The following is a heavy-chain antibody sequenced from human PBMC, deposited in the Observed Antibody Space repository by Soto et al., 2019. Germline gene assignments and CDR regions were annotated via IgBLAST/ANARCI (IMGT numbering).Heavy chain of an antibody. CDR3: ARQITGTNGFDY. D-gene: IGHD1-7*01. CDR1: SGSISTSNW. J-gene: IGHJ4*02. CDR2: IYHSGST. V-gene: IGHV4-4*02. Sequence: QVQLQESGPGLVKPSGTLSLTCAVSSGSISTSNWWSWVRQPPGQGLEWIGEIYHSGSTNYNPSLKSRVTISVDKSENQFSLKLSSVTAADTAVYYCARQITGTNGFDYWGQGTLVTVSS.